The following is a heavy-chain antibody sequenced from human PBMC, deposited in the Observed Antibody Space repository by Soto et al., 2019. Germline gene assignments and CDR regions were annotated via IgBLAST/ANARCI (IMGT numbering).Heavy chain of an antibody. CDR1: GGSLSSGGPY. Sequence: QVQLQESGPGLVKPSQTLSLTCIVSGGSLSSGGPYWSWIRQHPGTGLEWIGYIYYSGSTYYNPSLKSRVTISVDTSKNQFSLKLSSVTAADTAVYYCARFNSRQWGISRSGYLSYYYGMDVWGQGTTVTVSS. D-gene: IGHD3-3*01. V-gene: IGHV4-31*03. J-gene: IGHJ6*02. CDR2: IYYSGST. CDR3: ARFNSRQWGISRSGYLSYYYGMDV.